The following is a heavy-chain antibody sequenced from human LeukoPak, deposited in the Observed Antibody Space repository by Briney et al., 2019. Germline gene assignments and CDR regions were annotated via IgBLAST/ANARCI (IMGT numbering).Heavy chain of an antibody. J-gene: IGHJ4*02. Sequence: PGGSLRLSCAASGFTFSSYWMSWVRQAPGKGLEWVANIKQDGSEKYYVDSVKGRFTISRDNAKNSLYLQMNSLRAEDTAVYYCARGRGYSYGPTLDYWGQGTLVTVSS. CDR1: GFTFSSYW. CDR3: ARGRGYSYGPTLDY. D-gene: IGHD5-18*01. CDR2: IKQDGSEK. V-gene: IGHV3-7*01.